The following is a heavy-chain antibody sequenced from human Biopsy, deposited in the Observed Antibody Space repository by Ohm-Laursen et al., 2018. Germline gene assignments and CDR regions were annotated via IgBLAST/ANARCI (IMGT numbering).Heavy chain of an antibody. CDR2: IFRNSGNI. CDR1: GFTFDDYA. V-gene: IGHV3-9*01. J-gene: IGHJ4*02. D-gene: IGHD3-3*01. CDR3: ATIAGWGSSPDLRPY. Sequence: SLRLSCAASGFTFDDYAMHWVRQAPGKGLEWVSGIFRNSGNIDYAASVKDRFTISRDNAKNSLYLQMNSLRPEDTAFYYCATIAGWGSSPDLRPYWGQGTLVTVSS.